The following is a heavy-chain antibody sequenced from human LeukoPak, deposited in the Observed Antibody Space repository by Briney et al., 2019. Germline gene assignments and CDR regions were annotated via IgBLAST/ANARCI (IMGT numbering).Heavy chain of an antibody. V-gene: IGHV4-59*01. Sequence: SETLSLTCAVYSGSFSGYYWSWLRQPPGKGLEWIGYIYYSGSTNYDPSLKSRVTISVDTSKNQFSLKLSSVTAADTAVYYCARVRRDGYNSPDYWGQGTLVPVSS. D-gene: IGHD5-24*01. CDR2: IYYSGST. CDR3: ARVRRDGYNSPDY. J-gene: IGHJ4*02. CDR1: SGSFSGYY.